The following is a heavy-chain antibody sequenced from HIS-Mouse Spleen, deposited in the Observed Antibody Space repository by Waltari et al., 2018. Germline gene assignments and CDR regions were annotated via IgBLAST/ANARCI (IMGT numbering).Heavy chain of an antibody. J-gene: IGHJ4*02. Sequence: QVQLQQWGAGLLKPSETLSLTCAVYGGSFSGYYWSWIRQPPGKGLEWIGEINRSGNTDPNPTLRCRVTISVDTSKNQFSLELSSVTAADTAVYYCARGRSPATVTIGYYFDYWGQGTLVTVSS. CDR2: INRSGNT. CDR3: ARGRSPATVTIGYYFDY. V-gene: IGHV4-34*01. D-gene: IGHD4-17*01. CDR1: GGSFSGYY.